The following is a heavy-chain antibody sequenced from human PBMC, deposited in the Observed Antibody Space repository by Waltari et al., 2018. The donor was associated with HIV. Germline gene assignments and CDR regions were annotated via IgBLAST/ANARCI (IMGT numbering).Heavy chain of an antibody. CDR2: ISAYNGNT. V-gene: IGHV1-18*01. Sequence: GLEWMGWISAYNGNTKYAQKFQGRVTMTTDTSTRTAYMELRSLSSDDTAVYYCARRSCNSSSCFTYFYYFAMDVWGQGTTVTVSS. D-gene: IGHD2-2*02. CDR3: ARRSCNSSSCFTYFYYFAMDV. J-gene: IGHJ6*02.